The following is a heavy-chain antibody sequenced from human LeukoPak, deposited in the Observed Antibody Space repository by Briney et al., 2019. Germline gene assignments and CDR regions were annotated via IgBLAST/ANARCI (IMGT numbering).Heavy chain of an antibody. CDR1: GGSISSYY. D-gene: IGHD6-19*01. CDR2: IYYSGST. Sequence: SETLSLTCTVSGGSISSYYWSWIRQPPGKGLEWIGYIYYSGSTNYNPSLKSRVTISVDTSKNQFSLKLSSVTAADTAVYYCARGISGYSSGWYSFGQGFDYWGQGTLVTVSS. J-gene: IGHJ4*02. V-gene: IGHV4-59*01. CDR3: ARGISGYSSGWYSFGQGFDY.